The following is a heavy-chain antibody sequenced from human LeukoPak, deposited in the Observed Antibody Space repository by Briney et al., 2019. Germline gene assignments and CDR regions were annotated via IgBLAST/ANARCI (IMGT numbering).Heavy chain of an antibody. CDR1: GFTFSSYA. Sequence: GGSLRLSCAASGFTFSSYAMHWVRQAPGKGLEGVAVISYDGSNKYYADSVKGRFTISRDNSKNTLYLQMNSLRAEDTAVYYCARGRPSCGSTSCYRTGVGDAFDIWGQGTMVTVSS. D-gene: IGHD2-2*02. J-gene: IGHJ3*02. CDR2: ISYDGSNK. V-gene: IGHV3-30*01. CDR3: ARGRPSCGSTSCYRTGVGDAFDI.